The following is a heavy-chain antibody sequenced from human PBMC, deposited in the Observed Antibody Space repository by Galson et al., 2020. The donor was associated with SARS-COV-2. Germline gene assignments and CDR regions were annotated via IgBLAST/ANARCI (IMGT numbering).Heavy chain of an antibody. V-gene: IGHV4-59*01. CDR2: IYYSGST. J-gene: IGHJ4*02. CDR3: ARGLGEEDSSGGDFDY. Sequence: SWIRQPPGKGLEWIGYIYYSGSTNYNPSLKSRVTISVDTSKNQFSLKLSSVTAADTAVYYCARGLGEEDSSGGDFDYWGQGTLVTVSS. D-gene: IGHD6-19*01.